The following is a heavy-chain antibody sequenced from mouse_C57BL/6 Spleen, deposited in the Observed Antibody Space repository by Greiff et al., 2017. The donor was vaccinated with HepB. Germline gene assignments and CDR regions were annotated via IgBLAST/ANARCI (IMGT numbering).Heavy chain of an antibody. CDR1: GYTFTDYE. CDR3: TRSGSNYDHYAMDY. D-gene: IGHD2-5*01. CDR2: IDPETGGT. V-gene: IGHV1-15*01. J-gene: IGHJ4*01. Sequence: LQESGAELVRPGASVTLSCKASGYTFTDYEMHWVKQTPVHGLEWIGAIDPETGGTAYNQKFKGKAILTADKSSSTAYMELRSLTSEDSAVYYGTRSGSNYDHYAMDYWGQGTSVTVSS.